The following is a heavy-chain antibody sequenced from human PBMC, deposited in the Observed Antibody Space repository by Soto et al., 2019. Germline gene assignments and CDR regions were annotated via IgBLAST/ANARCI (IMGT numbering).Heavy chain of an antibody. V-gene: IGHV3-30-3*01. J-gene: IGHJ4*02. D-gene: IGHD3-10*01. CDR1: GFTFSSYA. CDR3: AREADSGYPHFDY. Sequence: QVQLVESGGGVVQPGRSLRLSCAASGFTFSSYAMHWVRQAPGKGLEWVAVISYDGSNKYYADSVKGRFTISRDNSKNTLYLQMNRLRAEDTAVYYCAREADSGYPHFDYWGQGTLVTVSS. CDR2: ISYDGSNK.